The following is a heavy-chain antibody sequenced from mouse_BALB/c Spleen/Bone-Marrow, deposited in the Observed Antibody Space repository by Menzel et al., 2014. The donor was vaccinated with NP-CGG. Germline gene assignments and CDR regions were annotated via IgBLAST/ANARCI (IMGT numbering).Heavy chain of an antibody. CDR3: ARPRQRGRPYYFDY. Sequence: EVQLQQSGPELVKPGASVKMSCKASGYTFTSYVMHWVKQKPGQGLEWIGYINPYNDGTKYNEKFKGKATLTSDKSSSTAYMELSSLTSEDSAVYYGARPRQRGRPYYFDYWGQGTTLTVSS. V-gene: IGHV1-14*01. CDR2: INPYNDGT. D-gene: IGHD3-2*01. CDR1: GYTFTSYV. J-gene: IGHJ2*01.